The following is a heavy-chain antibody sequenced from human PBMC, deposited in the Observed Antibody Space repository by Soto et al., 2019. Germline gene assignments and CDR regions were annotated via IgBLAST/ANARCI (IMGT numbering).Heavy chain of an antibody. CDR3: ARDPSEGRVGNWFES. Sequence: GGSLRLSCAASGFTFSRYGMNWLRQAPGKGLEWVASISSGTSYVYYADSVKGRFSTSRDNAKNILYLEMYALRTEDTAVYYCARDPSEGRVGNWFESWGQGTLVTVSS. J-gene: IGHJ5*01. D-gene: IGHD2-2*01. V-gene: IGHV3-21*06. CDR1: GFTFSRYG. CDR2: ISSGTSYV.